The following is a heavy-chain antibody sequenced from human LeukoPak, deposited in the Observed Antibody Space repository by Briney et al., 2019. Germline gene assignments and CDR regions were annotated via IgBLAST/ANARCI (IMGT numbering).Heavy chain of an antibody. D-gene: IGHD5-24*01. CDR2: IYYSGST. J-gene: IGHJ4*02. CDR1: GDSISSSYNY. Sequence: SETLSLTCTVSGDSISSSYNYWSWIRQPPGKGLEWIGYIYYSGSTNYNPSLKSRVTISVDTSKNQFSLKLSSVTAADTAVYYCARDTRGMATTFDYWGQGTLVTVSS. CDR3: ARDTRGMATTFDY. V-gene: IGHV4-61*01.